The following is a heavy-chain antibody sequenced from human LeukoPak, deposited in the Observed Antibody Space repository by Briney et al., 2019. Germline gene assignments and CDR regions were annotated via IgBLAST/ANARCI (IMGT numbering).Heavy chain of an antibody. V-gene: IGHV3-66*01. CDR3: ARDIGYGSGNYYSDL. D-gene: IGHD3-10*01. Sequence: GGSLRLSCAASGFTVSSNYMSWVRQAPGKGLEWVSVIYSGGSTYYADSVKGRFTISRDNSKNTLYLQMSSLRAEDTAVYYCARDIGYGSGNYYSDLWGQGTLVTVSS. CDR2: IYSGGST. J-gene: IGHJ4*02. CDR1: GFTVSSNY.